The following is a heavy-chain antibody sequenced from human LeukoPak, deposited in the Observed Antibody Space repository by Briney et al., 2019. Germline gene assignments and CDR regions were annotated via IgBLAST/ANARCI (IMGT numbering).Heavy chain of an antibody. Sequence: GGSLRLSSAAAGFTFSSYGMHWVRQAPGKGLEWVAVISYDGSNKYYADSVKGRFTISRDNSKNTLYLQMNSLRAEDTAVYYCARGHYLGAFDIWGQGTMVTVSS. CDR3: ARGHYLGAFDI. V-gene: IGHV3-30*04. D-gene: IGHD3-10*01. J-gene: IGHJ3*02. CDR1: GFTFSSYG. CDR2: ISYDGSNK.